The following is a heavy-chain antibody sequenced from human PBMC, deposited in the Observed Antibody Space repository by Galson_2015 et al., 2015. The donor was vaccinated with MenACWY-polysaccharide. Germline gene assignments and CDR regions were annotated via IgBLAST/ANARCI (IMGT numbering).Heavy chain of an antibody. V-gene: IGHV1-69*13. D-gene: IGHD6-13*01. CDR2: IIPIFGTA. CDR1: GGTFSSYA. Sequence: SVKVSCKASGGTFSSYAISWVRQAPGQGLEWMGGIIPIFGTANYAQKFQGRVTITADESTSRAYMELSSLRSEDTAVYYCARDRSSSSWYLDDAFDIWGQGTMVTVSS. J-gene: IGHJ3*02. CDR3: ARDRSSSSWYLDDAFDI.